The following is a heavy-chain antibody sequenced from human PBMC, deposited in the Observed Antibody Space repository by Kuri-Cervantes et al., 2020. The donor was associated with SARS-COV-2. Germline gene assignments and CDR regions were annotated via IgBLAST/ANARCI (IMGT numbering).Heavy chain of an antibody. CDR2: ICSCVST. CDR3: MRVVGYSSSWYYFDY. Sequence: PCAASGFTVSSNYMSWVRQDPRKGLEWVSVICSCVSTYYADSVKSRFTISSDNSKNTLYLQMNNLRAEDTAVYYCMRVVGYSSSWYYFDYWGQGTLVTVSS. D-gene: IGHD6-13*01. V-gene: IGHV3-53*01. CDR1: GFTVSSNY. J-gene: IGHJ4*02.